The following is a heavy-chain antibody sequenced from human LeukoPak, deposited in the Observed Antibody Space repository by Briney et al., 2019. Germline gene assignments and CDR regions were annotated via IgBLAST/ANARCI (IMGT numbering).Heavy chain of an antibody. D-gene: IGHD6-6*01. CDR1: GGSISSSSCY. Sequence: SETLSLTCTVSGGSISSSSCYWGWIRQPPGKGLEWTGSIYYSGSTYYNPSLKSRVTISVDTSKNQFSLKLSSVTAADTAVYYCARLAVAARCFDYWGQGTLVTVSS. V-gene: IGHV4-39*01. J-gene: IGHJ4*02. CDR2: IYYSGST. CDR3: ARLAVAARCFDY.